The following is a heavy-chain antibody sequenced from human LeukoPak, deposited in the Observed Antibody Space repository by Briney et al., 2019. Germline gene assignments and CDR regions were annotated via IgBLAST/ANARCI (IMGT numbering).Heavy chain of an antibody. CDR3: AKGVAAGPGAFDI. CDR2: ISGSGGST. J-gene: IGHJ3*02. CDR1: GFTFSSYA. D-gene: IGHD6-13*01. Sequence: PGGSLRLSCAASGFTFSSYAMSWVRQAPGKGLEWVSAISGSGGSTYYADSVKGRFTISRDNSKNTLYLQMNSLRAEDTAVYYWAKGVAAGPGAFDISGQGKTVTASS. V-gene: IGHV3-23*01.